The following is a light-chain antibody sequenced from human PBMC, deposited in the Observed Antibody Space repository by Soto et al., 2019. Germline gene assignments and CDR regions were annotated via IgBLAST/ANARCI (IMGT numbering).Light chain of an antibody. Sequence: QSALTQPASVSGSPGQSIPISCTGTSSDVGGYNYVSWYQQHPGKAPKLLIYEVNNRPSGVSNRFSASKSGNTASLTISGLQAEDEADYYCNSYTSSTTYVFGTGTKLTVL. CDR1: SSDVGGYNY. J-gene: IGLJ1*01. CDR2: EVN. CDR3: NSYTSSTTYV. V-gene: IGLV2-14*01.